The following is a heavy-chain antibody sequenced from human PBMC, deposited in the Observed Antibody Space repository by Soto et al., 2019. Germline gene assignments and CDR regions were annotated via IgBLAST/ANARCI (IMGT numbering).Heavy chain of an antibody. J-gene: IGHJ4*02. Sequence: SETLSLTCTVSGGSIISYYWSWIRQPPGKGLEWIGYIYYSGSTNYNPSLKSRVTISVDTSKNQFSLKLSSVTAADTAVYYCARGHRSYDSSGYYDYWGQGTLVTVSS. D-gene: IGHD3-22*01. CDR2: IYYSGST. CDR3: ARGHRSYDSSGYYDY. CDR1: GGSIISYY. V-gene: IGHV4-59*01.